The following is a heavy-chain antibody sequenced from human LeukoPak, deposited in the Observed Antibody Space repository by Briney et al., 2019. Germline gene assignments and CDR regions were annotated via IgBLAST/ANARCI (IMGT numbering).Heavy chain of an antibody. V-gene: IGHV4-34*01. CDR2: INHSGST. CDR3: ARDQRRGYYDSNTGNAFDI. CDR1: GGSFSGYY. D-gene: IGHD3-22*01. J-gene: IGHJ3*02. Sequence: PSETLSLTCAVYGGSFSGYYWSWIRQPPGKGLEWIGEINHSGSTNYNPSLKSRVTISVDTSKNQFSLKLSSVTAADTAVYYCARDQRRGYYDSNTGNAFDIWGQGTMVTVSS.